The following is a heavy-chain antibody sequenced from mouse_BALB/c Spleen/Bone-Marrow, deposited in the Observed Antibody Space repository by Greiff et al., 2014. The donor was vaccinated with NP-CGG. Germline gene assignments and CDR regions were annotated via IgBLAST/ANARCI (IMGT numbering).Heavy chain of an antibody. CDR2: INPNYDST. V-gene: IGHV1-18*01. D-gene: IGHD2-2*01. J-gene: IGHJ2*01. CDR3: ARRDGYDSYFDY. Sequence: EVQLVESGAELVKPGASVKISCKASGYTFTDYNMDWVKQSHGKRLEWIGDINPNYDSTSYSQKFKGKATLTVDKSSSTAYMELRSLTSEDTAVYYCARRDGYDSYFDYWGQGTTLTVSS. CDR1: GYTFTDYN.